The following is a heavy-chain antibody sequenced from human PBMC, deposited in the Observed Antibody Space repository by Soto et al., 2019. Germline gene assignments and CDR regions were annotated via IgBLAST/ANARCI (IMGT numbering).Heavy chain of an antibody. CDR3: ARHVGCGSSPSAPEVYAISSGGSCYRSFYYYYGMDV. Sequence: QLQLQESGPGLVKPSETLSLTCTVSGGSISSSSYYWGWIRQPPGKGLEWIGSIYYSGSTYYNPSLKSRVTISVDTSKNQFSLKLSSVTAADTAVYYCARHVGCGSSPSAPEVYAISSGGSCYRSFYYYYGMDVW. V-gene: IGHV4-39*01. CDR1: GGSISSSSYY. J-gene: IGHJ6*01. CDR2: IYYSGST. D-gene: IGHD2-15*01.